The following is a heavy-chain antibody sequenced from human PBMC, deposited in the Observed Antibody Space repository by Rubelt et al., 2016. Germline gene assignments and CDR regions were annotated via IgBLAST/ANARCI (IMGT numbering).Heavy chain of an antibody. D-gene: IGHD3-9*01. CDR1: GGTFSSYA. Sequence: QVQLVQSGAEVKKPGSSVKVSCKASGGTFSSYAISWVRQAPGQGLEWMGGIIPIFGTANYAQKFQGRVTITADKSTSTAYMGLSSLGTEDTAVYYCASPPYDILTGYDYYYGMDVWGQGTTVTVSS. V-gene: IGHV1-69*06. J-gene: IGHJ6*02. CDR2: IIPIFGTA. CDR3: ASPPYDILTGYDYYYGMDV.